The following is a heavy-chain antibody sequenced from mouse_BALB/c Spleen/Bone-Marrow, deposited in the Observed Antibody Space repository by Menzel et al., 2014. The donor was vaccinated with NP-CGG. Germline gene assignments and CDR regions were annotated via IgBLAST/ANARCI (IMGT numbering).Heavy chain of an antibody. V-gene: IGHV5-6*01. CDR1: GFTFSSYG. CDR2: ITSGGSYT. Sequence: EVKLMESGGDLVKPGGSLKLSCAASGFTFSSYGMSWVRQTPDKRLEWVATITSGGSYTYYPDSVKGRFTISRDNAKNTLYLQISRLKSEDTAMYYCTIPAHEGAWFPYRGQGTLGPVSA. J-gene: IGHJ3*01. CDR3: TIPAHEGAWFPY.